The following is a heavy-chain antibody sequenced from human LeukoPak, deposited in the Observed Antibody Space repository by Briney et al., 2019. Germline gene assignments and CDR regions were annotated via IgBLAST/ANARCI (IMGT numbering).Heavy chain of an antibody. D-gene: IGHD2-15*01. V-gene: IGHV1-8*01. J-gene: IGHJ6*02. CDR2: INPNAGNR. CDR1: GYTFTTYD. CDR3: ARLGSGDSYYYYGMDV. Sequence: ASAKVSCKASGYTFTTYDIYWVRQAAGQGLECMGWINPNAGNRGSPQKFQGRITLTRNTSISTAYMELSSLRSEDTAVYYCARLGSGDSYYYYGMDVWGQGTTVTVSS.